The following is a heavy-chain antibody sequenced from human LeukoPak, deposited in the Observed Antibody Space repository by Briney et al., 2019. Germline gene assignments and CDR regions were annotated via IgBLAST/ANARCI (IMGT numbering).Heavy chain of an antibody. J-gene: IGHJ4*02. CDR1: GGTFSSYA. Sequence: ASVKVSCKASGGTFSSYAISWVRQAPGQGLEWMGGIIPIFGTANYAQKFQGRVTITADESTSTAYMELSSLRSEDTAVYYCARGSGYYDSSGYYYFDYWGREPWSPSPQ. V-gene: IGHV1-69*13. D-gene: IGHD3-22*01. CDR3: ARGSGYYDSSGYYYFDY. CDR2: IIPIFGTA.